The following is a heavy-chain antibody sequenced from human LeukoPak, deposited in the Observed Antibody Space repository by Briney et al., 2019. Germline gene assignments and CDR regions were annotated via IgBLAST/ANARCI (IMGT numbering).Heavy chain of an antibody. Sequence: GGSLRLSCAASGFTFSSYSMNWVRQAPGKGLEWVSYISSSSSTIYYADSVKGRFTISRDNAKNSLYLQMNSLRAEDTVVYYCARAGYSYGYPPGYWGQGSLVTVSS. D-gene: IGHD5-18*01. CDR2: ISSSSSTI. CDR3: ARAGYSYGYPPGY. CDR1: GFTFSSYS. J-gene: IGHJ4*02. V-gene: IGHV3-48*04.